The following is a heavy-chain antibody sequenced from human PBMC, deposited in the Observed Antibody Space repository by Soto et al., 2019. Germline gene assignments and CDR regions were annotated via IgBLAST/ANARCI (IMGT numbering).Heavy chain of an antibody. V-gene: IGHV3-66*01. D-gene: IGHD2-2*01. CDR3: ARDRGYCSSTSCYWANWFDP. CDR1: GFTVSSNY. Sequence: GGSLRLSCAASGFTVSSNYMSWVRQAPGKGLEWVSVIYSGGSTYYADSVKGRFTISRDNSKNTLYLQMNSLRAEDTAVYYCARDRGYCSSTSCYWANWFDPWGQGTLVTVSS. CDR2: IYSGGST. J-gene: IGHJ5*02.